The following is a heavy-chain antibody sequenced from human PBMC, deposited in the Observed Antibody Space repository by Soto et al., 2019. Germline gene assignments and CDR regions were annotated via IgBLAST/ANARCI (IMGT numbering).Heavy chain of an antibody. CDR1: GGPLSSGSYY. Sequence: SETLSLTCTVSGGPLSSGSYYWSWIRQSPGQGLEWIGYIYYSGTTKYNPSLKSRVSISVDTSKNQFSLRLTSLSAADTAVYYCSRGSSPYFDLLSAFHPWGQGTLVTVSS. CDR2: IYYSGTT. J-gene: IGHJ5*02. D-gene: IGHD3-9*01. V-gene: IGHV4-61*01. CDR3: SRGSSPYFDLLSAFHP.